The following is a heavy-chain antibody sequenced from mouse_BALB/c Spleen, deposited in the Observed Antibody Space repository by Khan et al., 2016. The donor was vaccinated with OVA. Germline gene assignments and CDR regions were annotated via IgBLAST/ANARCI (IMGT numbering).Heavy chain of an antibody. CDR3: TRSGWAAFAY. CDR2: INPSDGGT. CDR1: GYTFTSYY. Sequence: VQLQQSGAELVKPGASVKLSGKASGYTFTSYYMYWVKQRPGQGLEWIGGINPSDGGTNFNGKFKSKATLTVDKSSSTAYMQLSSLTSEDSAVYYCTRSGWAAFAYWGQGTLVTVSA. J-gene: IGHJ3*01. V-gene: IGHV1S81*02. D-gene: IGHD1-1*02.